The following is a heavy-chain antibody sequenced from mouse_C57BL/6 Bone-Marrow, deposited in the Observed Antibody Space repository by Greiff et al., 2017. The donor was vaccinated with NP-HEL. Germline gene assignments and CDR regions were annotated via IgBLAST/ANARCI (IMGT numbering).Heavy chain of an antibody. J-gene: IGHJ2*01. CDR1: GYTFTSSW. CDR3: ARPFITTVEDYFDY. V-gene: IGHV1-64*01. D-gene: IGHD1-1*01. Sequence: QVQLQQPGAELVKPGASVKLSCKASGYTFTSSWMHWVKQRPGQGLEWIGMIHPNSGSTNYNEKFKSKATLTVDKSSSTAYMQLSSLTSEDSAVYYCARPFITTVEDYFDYWGQGTTLTVSS. CDR2: IHPNSGST.